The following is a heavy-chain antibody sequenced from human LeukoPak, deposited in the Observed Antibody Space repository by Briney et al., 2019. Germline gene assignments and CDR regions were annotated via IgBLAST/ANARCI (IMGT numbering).Heavy chain of an antibody. CDR3: ACGAPGYYYYMDV. D-gene: IGHD2-21*01. CDR2: IIPIFGTA. J-gene: IGHJ6*03. V-gene: IGHV1-69*13. Sequence: ASVKVSCKASGGTFSSYAISWVRQAPGQGLEWMGGIIPIFGTANYAQKFQGRVTITADESTSTAYMELSSLRSEDTAVYYCACGAPGYYYYMDVWGKGTTITVSS. CDR1: GGTFSSYA.